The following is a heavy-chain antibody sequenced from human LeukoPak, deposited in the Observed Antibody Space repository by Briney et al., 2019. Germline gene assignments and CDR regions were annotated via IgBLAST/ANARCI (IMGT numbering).Heavy chain of an antibody. CDR3: AKDRGTSGSYYTFDY. CDR1: GFTFSNYG. D-gene: IGHD3-10*01. CDR2: IRYDGSDK. V-gene: IGHV3-30*02. J-gene: IGHJ4*02. Sequence: GGSLRLSCAASGFTFSNYGIHWVRQALGKGLQWVAFIRYDGSDKYYVDSVKGRFTISKDNSKNTLYLQMNSLRAEDTAVFYCAKDRGTSGSYYTFDYWGQGTLVTVSS.